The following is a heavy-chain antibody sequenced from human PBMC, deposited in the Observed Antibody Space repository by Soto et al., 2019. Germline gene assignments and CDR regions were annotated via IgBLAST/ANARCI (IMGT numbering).Heavy chain of an antibody. J-gene: IGHJ4*02. CDR1: GGSISSGGYY. D-gene: IGHD6-6*01. V-gene: IGHV4-31*03. CDR2: IYYSGST. Sequence: SETLSLTCTVSGGSISSGGYYWSWIRQHPGKGLEWIGYIYYSGSTYYNPSLKSRVTISVDTSNNQFSLKLSSVTAADTAVYYCAREQAARPGGQDFDYWGQGTLVTVSS. CDR3: AREQAARPGGQDFDY.